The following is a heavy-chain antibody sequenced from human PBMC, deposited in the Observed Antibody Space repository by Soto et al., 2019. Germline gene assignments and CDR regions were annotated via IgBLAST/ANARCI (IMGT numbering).Heavy chain of an antibody. D-gene: IGHD1-7*01. V-gene: IGHV1-2*02. Sequence: GASVKVSCKASGYTFTGYYIHWVRQAPGQGLEWMGWINPYNGGTNYAQKFQGRVTMTTDTSTSTAYMELRSLRSDDTAVYYCAFTTRNYRNSFDPWGQGTLVTVSS. CDR3: AFTTRNYRNSFDP. CDR2: INPYNGGT. CDR1: GYTFTGYY. J-gene: IGHJ5*02.